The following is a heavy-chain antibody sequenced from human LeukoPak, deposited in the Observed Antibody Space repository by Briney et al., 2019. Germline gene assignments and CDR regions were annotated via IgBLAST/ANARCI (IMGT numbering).Heavy chain of an antibody. Sequence: ASVKVSCKASGYTFTGYYMHWVRQAPGQGLEWMGWISAYNGNTNYAQKLQGRITMTTDTSTSTAYMELRSLRSDDTAVYYCARRDNKAPYYFDYWGQGTLVTVSS. V-gene: IGHV1-18*04. CDR2: ISAYNGNT. CDR1: GYTFTGYY. J-gene: IGHJ4*02. CDR3: ARRDNKAPYYFDY. D-gene: IGHD5-24*01.